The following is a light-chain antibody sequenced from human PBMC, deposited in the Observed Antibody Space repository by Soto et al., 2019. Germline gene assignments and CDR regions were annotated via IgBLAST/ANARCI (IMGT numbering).Light chain of an antibody. V-gene: IGKV3D-20*01. CDR3: QQYGATPQRT. CDR2: DVS. CDR1: QSISSNS. Sequence: EIVLTQSPATLSLSPGERATLSCGASQSISSNSLAWYQQKPGLAPRLLIYDVSRRATDIPDRFGGSGSGTDFTLTISRLEPEDFAVYYCQQYGATPQRTFGGGTKVDIK. J-gene: IGKJ4*01.